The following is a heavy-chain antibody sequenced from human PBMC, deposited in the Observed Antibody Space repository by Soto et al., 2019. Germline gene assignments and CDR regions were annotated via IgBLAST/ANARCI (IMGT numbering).Heavy chain of an antibody. CDR1: GFTFSSYA. CDR2: ISGSGGST. D-gene: IGHD6-19*01. J-gene: IGHJ4*02. CDR3: AKDQDDSSGWYELNNFDF. V-gene: IGHV3-23*01. Sequence: GGSLRLSCAASGFTFSSYAMSWVRQAPGKGLEWVSAISGSGGSTYYADSVKGRFTISRDNSKNTLYLQMNSLRAEATAVYYCAKDQDDSSGWYELNNFDFWGQGTLVTVSS.